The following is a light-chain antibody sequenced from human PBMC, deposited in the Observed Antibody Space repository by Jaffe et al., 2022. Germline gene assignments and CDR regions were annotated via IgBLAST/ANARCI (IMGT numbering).Light chain of an antibody. J-gene: IGKJ1*01. V-gene: IGKV2-28*01. Sequence: DIVMTQSPLSLPVTPGEPASISCRSSQSLLHSNGYNYLDWYLQKPGQSPQLLIYLGSNRASGVPDRFSGSGSGTDFTLKISRVEAEDVGVYYCMQALQTGWWTFGQGTKVEIK. CDR3: MQALQTGWWT. CDR1: QSLLHSNGYNY. CDR2: LGS.